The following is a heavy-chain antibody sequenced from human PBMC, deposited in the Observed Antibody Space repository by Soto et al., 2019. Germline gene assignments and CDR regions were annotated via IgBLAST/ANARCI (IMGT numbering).Heavy chain of an antibody. V-gene: IGHV3-33*01. J-gene: IGHJ6*02. CDR2: IWYDGSHT. CDR3: ARDGKQLAPYAMDV. CDR1: GFIFKHHA. Sequence: QVQLVESGGGVVQPGRSLRLSCAASGFIFKHHAMHWVRQAAGKGLEWVAQIWYDGSHTYYTDSVKGRFTISRDNLKDMVSLQMDSLRAEDTAVYYCARDGKQLAPYAMDVWGQGTTVTVSS. D-gene: IGHD1-1*01.